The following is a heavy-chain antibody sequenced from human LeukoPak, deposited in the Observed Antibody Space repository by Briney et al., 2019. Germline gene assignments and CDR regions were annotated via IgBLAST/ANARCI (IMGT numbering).Heavy chain of an antibody. V-gene: IGHV1-24*01. CDR3: ATVWPPYSGYDPAATFLDP. D-gene: IGHD5-12*01. CDR1: GYTLTELS. Sequence: ASVKVSCKVSGYTLTELSMHWVRQAPGKGLEWMGGFDPEDGETIYAQKFQGRVTMTEDTSTDTAYMELSSLRSEDTAVYYCATVWPPYSGYDPAATFLDPWGQGTLVTVSS. J-gene: IGHJ5*02. CDR2: FDPEDGET.